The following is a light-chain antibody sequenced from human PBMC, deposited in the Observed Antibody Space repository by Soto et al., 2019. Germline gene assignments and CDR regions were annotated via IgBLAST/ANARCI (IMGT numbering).Light chain of an antibody. CDR1: ESISNN. CDR3: QQSYSSLGFT. J-gene: IGKJ3*01. Sequence: DIQMTQSPSSLSASVGDRVTITCRASESISNNLNWYQQKPGKAPKVLIYAASSLQSGVPSRFSGSGSGTDFILTITRLQAEDYATYYCQQSYSSLGFTFGPGTKVDL. CDR2: AAS. V-gene: IGKV1-39*01.